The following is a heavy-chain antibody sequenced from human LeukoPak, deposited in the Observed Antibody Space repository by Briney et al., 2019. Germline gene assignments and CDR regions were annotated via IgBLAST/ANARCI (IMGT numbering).Heavy chain of an antibody. CDR1: GGSISSSNW. V-gene: IGHV4-4*02. CDR3: ARAEDYYDSGGYGAFDI. D-gene: IGHD3-22*01. Sequence: PSGTLSLTCAVSGGSISSSNWWSWVRQPPGKGLEWIGEIYHSGSTNYNPSLKSRVTISVDKSKNQFSLKLSSVTAADTAVYYCARAEDYYDSGGYGAFDIWGQGTMVTVSS. CDR2: IYHSGST. J-gene: IGHJ3*02.